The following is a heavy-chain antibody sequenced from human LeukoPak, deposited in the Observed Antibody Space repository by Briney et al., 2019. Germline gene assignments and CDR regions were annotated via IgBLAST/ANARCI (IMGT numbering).Heavy chain of an antibody. CDR3: AKDGERYYGSGSSFDY. D-gene: IGHD3-10*01. CDR2: IKQDGSDK. V-gene: IGHV3-7*01. J-gene: IGHJ4*02. CDR1: GFTFSNYW. Sequence: QPGGSLRLSCATSGFTFSNYWMSWVRRAPGEGLEWVANIKQDGSDKHYVDSVKGRFTISRDNAKNSLYLQMNTLRAEDTAVYYCAKDGERYYGSGSSFDYWGQGTLVTVSS.